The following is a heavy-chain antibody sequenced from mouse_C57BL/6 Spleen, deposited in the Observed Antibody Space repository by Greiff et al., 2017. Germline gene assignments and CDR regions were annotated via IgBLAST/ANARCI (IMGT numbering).Heavy chain of an antibody. Sequence: EVQLQESGPELVKPGASVKISCTASGYSFTDYNMHWVKQSNGKSLEWIGVINPNYGTTSYNQKFKGKDTMTLDQASNTAYMQLNSLTSEDAAVYYCARAGGYFAYWGRGTLVTVSA. CDR2: INPNYGTT. V-gene: IGHV1-39*01. CDR3: ARAGGYFAY. CDR1: GYSFTDYN. J-gene: IGHJ3*01. D-gene: IGHD2-2*01.